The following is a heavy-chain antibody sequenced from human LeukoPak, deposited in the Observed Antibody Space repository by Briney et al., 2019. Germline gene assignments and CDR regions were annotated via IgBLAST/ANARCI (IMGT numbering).Heavy chain of an antibody. D-gene: IGHD2-2*01. Sequence: ASVKVSCKASGYTFTSYGISWVRQAPGQGLEWMGWISAYNGNTNYAQKLQGRVTMTTDTSTSTAYMELRSLRSDDTAVYYCARTERIVVVPAVISSWGQGTLVTVSS. V-gene: IGHV1-18*01. CDR3: ARTERIVVVPAVISS. CDR2: ISAYNGNT. CDR1: GYTFTSYG. J-gene: IGHJ5*02.